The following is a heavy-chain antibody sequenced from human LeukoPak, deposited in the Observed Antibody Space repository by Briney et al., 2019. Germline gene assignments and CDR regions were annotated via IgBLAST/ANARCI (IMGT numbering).Heavy chain of an antibody. J-gene: IGHJ4*02. D-gene: IGHD3-10*01. CDR3: AGGSGSYYNYFCY. V-gene: IGHV4-4*02. Sequence: SETLSLTCAVSGGSISSSNWWSWVRQPPGEGLEWIGEIYHSGSTNYNPSLKSRVTISVDKSKNQFSLKLSSVTAADTAVYYCAGGSGSYYNYFCYWGQGTLVAVSS. CDR1: GGSISSSNW. CDR2: IYHSGST.